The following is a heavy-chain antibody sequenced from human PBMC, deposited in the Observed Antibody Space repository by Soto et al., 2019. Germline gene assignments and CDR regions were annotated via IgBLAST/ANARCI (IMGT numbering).Heavy chain of an antibody. CDR1: GFTFSSYG. J-gene: IGHJ4*02. CDR2: ISYDGSNK. CDR3: AKDRSITMVRGAFDY. V-gene: IGHV3-30*18. Sequence: QVQLVESGGGVVQPGRSLRLSCAASGFTFSSYGMHWVRQAPGKGLEWVAVISYDGSNKYYADSVKGRFTISRDNSKNTLYLQMNSLRAEDTAVYYCAKDRSITMVRGAFDYWGQGTLVTVSS. D-gene: IGHD3-10*01.